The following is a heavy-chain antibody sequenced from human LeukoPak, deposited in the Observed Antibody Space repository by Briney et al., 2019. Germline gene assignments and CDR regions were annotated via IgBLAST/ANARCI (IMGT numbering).Heavy chain of an antibody. CDR1: GGSFSGYY. V-gene: IGHV4-34*01. Sequence: SETLSLTCAVYGGSFSGYYWSWIRQPPGKGLEWIGEINHSGSTNYNPSLKSRVTISVDTSKNQFSLKLSSMTAADTAVYYCARARLGYCSSGSCYGIVGPFDYWGQGTLVTVSS. J-gene: IGHJ4*02. CDR3: ARARLGYCSSGSCYGIVGPFDY. CDR2: INHSGST. D-gene: IGHD2-15*01.